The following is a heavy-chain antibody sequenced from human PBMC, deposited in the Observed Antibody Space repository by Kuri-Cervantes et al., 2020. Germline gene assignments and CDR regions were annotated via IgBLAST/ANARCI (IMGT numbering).Heavy chain of an antibody. CDR3: ARGFRAVAGTIDC. CDR1: GYTFTSYA. V-gene: IGHV1-3*01. Sequence: ASVKVSCKASGYTFTSYAMHWVRQAPGQRLEWMGWINAGNGNTKYSQKFQGRVTITRDTSASTAYMELSSLRSEDTAVYYCARGFRAVAGTIDCWGQGTLVTVSS. J-gene: IGHJ4*02. D-gene: IGHD6-19*01. CDR2: INAGNGNT.